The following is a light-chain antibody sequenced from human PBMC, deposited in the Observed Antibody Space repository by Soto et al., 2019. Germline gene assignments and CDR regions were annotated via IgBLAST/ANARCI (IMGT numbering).Light chain of an antibody. J-gene: IGKJ4*01. Sequence: EIVLTQSPGTLSLSPGERATLSCRASQSVSSSYLAWYQQKPGQAPRLLIYGASSRATGIPDRFSGSGSGTDFTLTISRRETEDFAVYYCQQYGSSSPITFGGGTKVEIK. V-gene: IGKV3-20*01. CDR2: GAS. CDR1: QSVSSSY. CDR3: QQYGSSSPIT.